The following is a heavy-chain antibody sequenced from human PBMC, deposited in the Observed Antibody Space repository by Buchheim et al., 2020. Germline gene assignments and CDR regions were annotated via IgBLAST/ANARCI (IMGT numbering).Heavy chain of an antibody. V-gene: IGHV4-30-4*01. D-gene: IGHD4-11*01. CDR3: ARGTYSLYYYYGMDV. CDR2: IYYSGST. J-gene: IGHJ6*02. Sequence: QVQLQESGPGLVKPSQTLSLTCTVSGGSISSGDYYWSWIRQPPGKGLEWIGYIYYSGSTYYNPSLKSPATLSADTPKNQFSLKLSSVTAADTAVYYCARGTYSLYYYYGMDVWGQGTT. CDR1: GGSISSGDYY.